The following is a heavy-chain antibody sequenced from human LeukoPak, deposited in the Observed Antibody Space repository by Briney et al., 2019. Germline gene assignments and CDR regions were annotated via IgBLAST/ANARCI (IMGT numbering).Heavy chain of an antibody. CDR1: RFTFSSYS. V-gene: IGHV3-48*04. Sequence: GESLRLSCAASRFTFSSYSMNWVRQAPGKGLEWVSYISSSGSTIYYADSVKGRFTISRDNAKNSLYLQMNSLGAEDTAVYYCAAGGWRGYYDSSGYYPFDYWGQGTLVTVSS. D-gene: IGHD3-22*01. J-gene: IGHJ4*02. CDR3: AAGGWRGYYDSSGYYPFDY. CDR2: ISSSGSTI.